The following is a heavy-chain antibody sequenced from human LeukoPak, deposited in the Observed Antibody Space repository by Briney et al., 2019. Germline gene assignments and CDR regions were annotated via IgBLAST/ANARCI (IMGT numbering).Heavy chain of an antibody. J-gene: IGHJ4*02. CDR1: GFIFTDYA. V-gene: IGHV3-23*05. CDR3: AKASPSSPRYGDYSFDS. D-gene: IGHD4-17*01. Sequence: PGGSLRLSCAASGFIFTDYAMSWARHAPGKSLECVSSINSATGSLTYYADSVQGRFTISRDNSKNTVYLQMNNLRAEDTAVYYCAKASPSSPRYGDYSFDSWGQGTLVTVSS. CDR2: INSATGSLT.